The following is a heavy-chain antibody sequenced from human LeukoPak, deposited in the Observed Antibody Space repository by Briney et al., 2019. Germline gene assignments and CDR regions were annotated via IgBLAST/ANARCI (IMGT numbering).Heavy chain of an antibody. CDR3: ASRHSKQQPYYYYMDI. D-gene: IGHD6-13*01. V-gene: IGHV4-61*02. CDR1: GDSISSGSYY. CDR2: IYSNGDT. Sequence: SQTLSLTCTVSGDSISSGSYYWSWIRQPAGKGLEWIGRIYSNGDTKFNPSLKSRVTISLDTTKNQFSLKLSSATAADTAVYYCASRHSKQQPYYYYMDIWGKGTTVTVSS. J-gene: IGHJ6*03.